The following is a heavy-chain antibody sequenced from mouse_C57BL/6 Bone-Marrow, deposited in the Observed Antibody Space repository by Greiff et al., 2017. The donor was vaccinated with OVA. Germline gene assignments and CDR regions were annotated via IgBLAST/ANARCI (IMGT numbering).Heavy chain of an antibody. J-gene: IGHJ1*03. CDR2: IYPGDGDT. Sequence: QFHLQQSGAELVKPGASVKISCKASGYAFSSYWMNWVKQRPGKGLAWIGQIYPGDGDTNYNGKFKGKATLTADKSSSTAYMQLSSLTSEDSAVYFCARGEDDGSNWYFDVWGTGTTVTVSS. CDR1: GYAFSSYW. CDR3: ARGEDDGSNWYFDV. D-gene: IGHD2-3*01. V-gene: IGHV1-80*01.